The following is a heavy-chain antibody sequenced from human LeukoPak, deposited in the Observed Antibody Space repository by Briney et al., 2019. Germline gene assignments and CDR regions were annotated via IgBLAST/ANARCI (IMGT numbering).Heavy chain of an antibody. CDR2: IMQDGSEK. V-gene: IGHV3-7*01. CDR3: AREVYSSSRPTDAFDI. J-gene: IGHJ3*02. Sequence: GGSLRLSCLGSGFTFSTYWMSWVRQAPGKGLEWVANIMQDGSEKNYVDSVKGRFTISRDNARNSLYLQMSSLGAEDTAVYYCAREVYSSSRPTDAFDIWGQGTVVTVSS. D-gene: IGHD6-13*01. CDR1: GFTFSTYW.